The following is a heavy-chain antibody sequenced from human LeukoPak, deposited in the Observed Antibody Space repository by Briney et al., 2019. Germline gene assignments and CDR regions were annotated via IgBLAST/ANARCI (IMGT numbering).Heavy chain of an antibody. CDR3: ARDDRGGYYFDY. V-gene: IGHV3-33*01. CDR2: IWYDGSNK. D-gene: IGHD3-16*01. CDR1: GFTFSSYG. J-gene: IGHJ4*02. Sequence: GGSLRLSCAASGFTFSSYGMHWVRQAPGKGLEWVAVIWYDGSNKYYADSVKGRFTISRDNSKNTLYLQMNSLRAEDTAVYYCARDDRGGYYFDYWGQGTLTTVSS.